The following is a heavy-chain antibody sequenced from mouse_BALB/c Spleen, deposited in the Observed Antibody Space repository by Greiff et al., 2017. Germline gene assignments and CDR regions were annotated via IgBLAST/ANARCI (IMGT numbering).Heavy chain of an antibody. J-gene: IGHJ3*01. V-gene: IGHV14-4*02. D-gene: IGHD1-1*01. CDR2: IDPENGDT. Sequence: DVKLVESGAELVRSGASVKLSCTASGFNIKDYYMHWVKQRPEQGLEWIGWIDPENGDTEYAPKFQGKATMTADTSSNTAYLQLSSLTSEDTAVYYCIIYYYGSSPRWFAYWGQGTLVTVSA. CDR1: GFNIKDYY. CDR3: IIYYYGSSPRWFAY.